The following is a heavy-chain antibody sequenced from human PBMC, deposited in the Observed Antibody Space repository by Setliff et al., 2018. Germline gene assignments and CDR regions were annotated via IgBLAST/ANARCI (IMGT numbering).Heavy chain of an antibody. CDR3: AKVIGGYPPKPSDY. CDR2: ISSNVDDT. V-gene: IGHV3-30*15. D-gene: IGHD3-16*02. Sequence: PGGSLRLSCAASGFTFRDYALYWVRQAPDKGLEWVARISSNVDDTSYADSVKGRFTISRDNSKNTLYLEMSSLRPEDTAVYYCAKVIGGYPPKPSDYWGQGTLVTVSS. CDR1: GFTFRDYA. J-gene: IGHJ4*02.